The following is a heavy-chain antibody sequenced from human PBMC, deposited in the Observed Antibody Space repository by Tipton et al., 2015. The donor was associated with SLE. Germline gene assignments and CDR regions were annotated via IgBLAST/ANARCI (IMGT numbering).Heavy chain of an antibody. V-gene: IGHV4-59*01. Sequence: TLSLTCSVSGTSISNYYWSRIRQPPGKGLEWVGYISYSGSTNYNPSLKSRVTISLDTSKKQFSLKLNSVSAADTAVYYCARGPRKLVPGSYYYYMDVWGKGTTVTVSS. CDR1: GTSISNYY. CDR3: ARGPRKLVPGSYYYYMDV. D-gene: IGHD6-6*01. J-gene: IGHJ6*03. CDR2: ISYSGST.